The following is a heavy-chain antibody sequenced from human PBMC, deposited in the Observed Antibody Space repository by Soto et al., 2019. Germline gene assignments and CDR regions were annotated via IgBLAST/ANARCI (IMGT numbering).Heavy chain of an antibody. CDR2: ISGSGGST. D-gene: IGHD5-12*01. Sequence: GALRLSCAASGFTFSSYAMSWVRQAPGKGLEWVSAISGSGGSTYYADSVKGRFTISRDNSKNTLYLQMNSLRAGDTAVYYCARAVATIVGDYGMDVWGQGTTVTVSS. J-gene: IGHJ6*02. V-gene: IGHV3-23*01. CDR3: ARAVATIVGDYGMDV. CDR1: GFTFSSYA.